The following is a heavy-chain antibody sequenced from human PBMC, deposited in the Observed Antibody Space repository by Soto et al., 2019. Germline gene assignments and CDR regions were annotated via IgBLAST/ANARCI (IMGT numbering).Heavy chain of an antibody. Sequence: SQTLSLTCTVSGGSLSSYYWSWIRQSPGKGLENLGYIYFSDSTNYNPSFKSRITISVDTSKNQFSLKLSSVTAADTAVYYCARGGLGYCSGGSCYSAELSRYYYGMDVWGQGTTVTVSS. CDR3: ARGGLGYCSGGSCYSAELSRYYYGMDV. J-gene: IGHJ6*02. D-gene: IGHD2-15*01. CDR2: IYFSDST. V-gene: IGHV4-59*12. CDR1: GGSLSSYY.